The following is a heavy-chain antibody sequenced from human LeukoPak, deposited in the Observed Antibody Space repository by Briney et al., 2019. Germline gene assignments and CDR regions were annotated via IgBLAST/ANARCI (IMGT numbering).Heavy chain of an antibody. J-gene: IGHJ1*01. CDR1: GFTFSSYE. CDR3: ASGDDSSLPAPI. D-gene: IGHD3-22*01. Sequence: GGSLRLSCAASGFTFSSYEMNWVSQAPGKGLEGVSYISSSGSTIYYADSVKGRFTISRDNAKNSLYLQMNSLRAEDTAVYYCASGDDSSLPAPIWGQGTLVTVSS. CDR2: ISSSGSTI. V-gene: IGHV3-48*03.